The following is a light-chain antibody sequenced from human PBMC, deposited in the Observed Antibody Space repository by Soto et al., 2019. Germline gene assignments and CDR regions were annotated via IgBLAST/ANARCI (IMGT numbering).Light chain of an antibody. Sequence: LTQPATVSGSPGQSITISCTGTSSDVGGYNYVSWYQQHPGKAPKLMIYDVSNRPSGVSNRFSGSKSGNTASLTISGIQDEFEHDHYRSSYTSSSYHAFGTATK. V-gene: IGLV2-14*01. CDR1: SSDVGGYNY. CDR3: SSYTSSSYHA. CDR2: DVS. J-gene: IGLJ1*01.